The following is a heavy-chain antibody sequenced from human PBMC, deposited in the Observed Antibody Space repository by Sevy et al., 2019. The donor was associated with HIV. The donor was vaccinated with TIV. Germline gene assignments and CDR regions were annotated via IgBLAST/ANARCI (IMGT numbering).Heavy chain of an antibody. CDR3: AKKYYYYTGGLDY. J-gene: IGHJ4*02. Sequence: GGSLRLSCAASAFTFSTYGMTWVRQAPGKGLEWVANIKQDGSKKYYVDSVRGRFTISRDNARNSLYLQMNSLRAEDTAVYYCAKKYYYYTGGLDYWGQGTTVTVSS. CDR1: AFTFSTYG. V-gene: IGHV3-7*01. CDR2: IKQDGSKK. D-gene: IGHD2-8*02.